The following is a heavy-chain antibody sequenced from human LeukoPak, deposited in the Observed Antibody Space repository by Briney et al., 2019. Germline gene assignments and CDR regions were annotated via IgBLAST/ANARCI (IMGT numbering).Heavy chain of an antibody. V-gene: IGHV3-13*01. CDR3: ARAVAGTDEIDS. CDR2: IGSGGDT. J-gene: IGHJ4*02. Sequence: GGSLRLSCAGSGFSFSTYDMLWVRQAPGKGLEWVSAIGSGGDTYYTDSVKGRFTISRESAKNSFYLQMNSLNAGDTAVYFCARAVAGTDEIDSWGQGTVVTVSS. CDR1: GFSFSTYD. D-gene: IGHD6-19*01.